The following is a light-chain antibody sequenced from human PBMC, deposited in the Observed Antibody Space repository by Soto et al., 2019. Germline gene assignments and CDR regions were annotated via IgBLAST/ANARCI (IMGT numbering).Light chain of an antibody. CDR1: SSDVGGYNY. Sequence: QSALTQPPSASGSPGQSVTISCTGTSSDVGGYNYVSWYQHHPGKAPKLMIYEVSKRPSGVPARFSGSKSGNTASLTVSGLQAEDEADYYCSSYAGSTPYVFGTGTTLTVL. CDR2: EVS. J-gene: IGLJ1*01. V-gene: IGLV2-8*01. CDR3: SSYAGSTPYV.